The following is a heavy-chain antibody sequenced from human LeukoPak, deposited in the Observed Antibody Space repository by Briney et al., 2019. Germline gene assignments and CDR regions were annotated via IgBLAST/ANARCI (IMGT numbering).Heavy chain of an antibody. CDR3: ARGLYYDSSGYPDAFDI. CDR1: GFTFSSYS. Sequence: GGSLRLSCAASGFTFSSYSMNWVRQAPGKGLEWVSYISSSSSTIYYADSVKGRFTISRDNAKNSLYLQMNSLRAEDTAVYYCARGLYYDSSGYPDAFDIWGQGTMVTASS. J-gene: IGHJ3*02. D-gene: IGHD3-22*01. CDR2: ISSSSSTI. V-gene: IGHV3-48*01.